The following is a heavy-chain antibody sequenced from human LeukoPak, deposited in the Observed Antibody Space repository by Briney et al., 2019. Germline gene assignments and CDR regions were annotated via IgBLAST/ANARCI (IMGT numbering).Heavy chain of an antibody. CDR3: ARVFRGYCGSGSYYNYYYYYYMDV. Sequence: GASVKVSCKASGYTFTSYGISWVRQAPGQGLEWMGWISAYNGNTNYAQKPEGRVTMTTDTSTSTAYMELSRLRSDDTAVFYCARVFRGYCGSGSYYNYYYYYYMDVWGKGTTVNVSS. CDR1: GYTFTSYG. V-gene: IGHV1-18*01. J-gene: IGHJ6*03. D-gene: IGHD3-10*01. CDR2: ISAYNGNT.